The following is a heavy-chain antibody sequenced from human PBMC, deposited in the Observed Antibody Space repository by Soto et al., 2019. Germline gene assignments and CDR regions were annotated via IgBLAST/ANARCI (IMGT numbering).Heavy chain of an antibody. J-gene: IGHJ4*02. V-gene: IGHV3-74*01. CDR3: ARDLGGYASH. CDR2: INTDGSTT. D-gene: IGHD3-16*01. CDR1: GFTFSNYW. Sequence: EVQLVESGGGLVQPGGSLRLSCAASGFTFSNYWMHWVRQAPGKGPVWVSRINTDGSTTNYEDSVKGRFTISRDNAKNTLHRPTNTLGAEETAVYYCARDLGGYASHWGQGTLVTVSS.